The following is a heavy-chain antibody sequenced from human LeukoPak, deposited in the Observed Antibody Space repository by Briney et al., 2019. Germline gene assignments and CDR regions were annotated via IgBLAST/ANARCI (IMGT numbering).Heavy chain of an antibody. CDR1: GFTFNNYV. CDR2: ISGDGGST. V-gene: IGHV3-23*01. J-gene: IGHJ4*02. D-gene: IGHD3-9*01. CDR3: ARVRDRYFEALDY. Sequence: VGSLRLSCAASGFTFNNYVMSWVRQAPGKGLEWVSSISGDGGSTYYADSVKGRFTISRDNSKSTLYLQMNSLRAEDTAVYYCARVRDRYFEALDYWGQGTLVTVSS.